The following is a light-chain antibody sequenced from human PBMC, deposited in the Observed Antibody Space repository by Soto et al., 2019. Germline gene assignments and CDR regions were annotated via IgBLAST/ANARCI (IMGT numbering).Light chain of an antibody. V-gene: IGKV3-15*01. Sequence: EIVMTQSPATLSVSPGEGATLFCRASQSVSSDLAWYQQKPGQAPRLLIYGASTRATGIPARFSGSGSGTEFTLTISSLQSEDSALYYCQQYDNGPTCGPGTNVEVK. CDR3: QQYDNGPT. CDR1: QSVSSD. CDR2: GAS. J-gene: IGKJ3*01.